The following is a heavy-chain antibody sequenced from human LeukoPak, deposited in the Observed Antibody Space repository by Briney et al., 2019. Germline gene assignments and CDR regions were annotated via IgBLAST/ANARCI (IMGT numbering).Heavy chain of an antibody. CDR1: GFTFSSYG. Sequence: GGSLRLSCAASGFTFSSYGMYWVRQAPGKGLEWVAFIRYDGSNKYYADSVKGRFTVSRDNSKNTLYLQMKSLRAEDTAVYYCAREIGPIQLHLWGSAFDYWGQGTLVTVSS. CDR2: IRYDGSNK. J-gene: IGHJ4*02. CDR3: AREIGPIQLHLWGSAFDY. D-gene: IGHD5-24*01. V-gene: IGHV3-30*02.